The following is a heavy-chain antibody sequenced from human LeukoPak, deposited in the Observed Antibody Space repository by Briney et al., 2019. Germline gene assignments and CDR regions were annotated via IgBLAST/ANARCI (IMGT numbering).Heavy chain of an antibody. Sequence: GGSLRVSCVASGFTFSTFAMTWVRQAPGKALEWVSSIGGSGTYTNYADSVRGRFTISSDNSKNTLYLHMNSLRAEDTAVYYCGRDPNGDYVGAFEFWGQGTVVSVSS. J-gene: IGHJ3*01. CDR3: GRDPNGDYVGAFEF. CDR1: GFTFSTFA. V-gene: IGHV3-23*01. CDR2: IGGSGTYT. D-gene: IGHD4-17*01.